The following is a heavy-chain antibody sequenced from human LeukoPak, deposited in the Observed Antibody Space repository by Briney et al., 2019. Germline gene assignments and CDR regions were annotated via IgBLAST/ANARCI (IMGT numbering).Heavy chain of an antibody. V-gene: IGHV4-38-2*01. CDR1: GYSISRGYY. J-gene: IGHJ5*02. CDR2: IYHSGST. CDR3: ARLIAVAGKGDYFNWFDP. D-gene: IGHD6-19*01. Sequence: PSETLSLTCAVSGYSISRGYYWGWIRQPPGKGLEWIGSIYHSGSTYYNPSLKSRVTISVDTSKNQFSLQLRSVTAADTAVYYCARLIAVAGKGDYFNWFDPWGQGTMVTVSS.